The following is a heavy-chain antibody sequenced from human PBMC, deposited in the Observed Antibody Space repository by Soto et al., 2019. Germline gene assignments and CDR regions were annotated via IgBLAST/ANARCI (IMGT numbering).Heavy chain of an antibody. CDR2: IYWNDDK. Sequence: SGPTLVKPTQTLTLTCTFSGFSLSTSGVGVGWIRQPPGKALEWLALIYWNDDKRYSPSLKSRLTITKDTSKNQVVLTMTNMDPVDTATYYCAHNLRFEYSSSSGDFDYWGQGTLVTVSS. CDR3: AHNLRFEYSSSSGDFDY. V-gene: IGHV2-5*01. CDR1: GFSLSTSGVG. D-gene: IGHD6-6*01. J-gene: IGHJ4*02.